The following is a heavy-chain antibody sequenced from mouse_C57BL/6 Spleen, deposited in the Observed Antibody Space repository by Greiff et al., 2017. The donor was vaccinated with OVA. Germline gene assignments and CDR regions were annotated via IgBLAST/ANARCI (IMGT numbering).Heavy chain of an antibody. D-gene: IGHD1-1*01. V-gene: IGHV1-50*01. Sequence: QVQLQQPGAELVKPGASVKLSCKASGYTFTSYWMQWVKQRPGQGLEWIGEIDPSDSYTNYNQKFKGKATLTVDTSSSTAYMQLSSLTSEDSAVYYGARHITTVFDYWGQGTTLTVSS. J-gene: IGHJ2*01. CDR3: ARHITTVFDY. CDR1: GYTFTSYW. CDR2: IDPSDSYT.